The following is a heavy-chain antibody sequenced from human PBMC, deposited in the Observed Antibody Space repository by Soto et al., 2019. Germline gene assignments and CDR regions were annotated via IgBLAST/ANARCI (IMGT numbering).Heavy chain of an antibody. D-gene: IGHD2-15*01. V-gene: IGHV4-59*01. J-gene: IGHJ5*02. CDR1: GGSISSYY. CDR3: TRDASMFDP. CDR2: IYYTGST. Sequence: SETLSLTCTVSGGSISSYYWSWIRQPPGKGLEWIGYIYYTGSTNYNPSLKSRVTISVDTSKNQFSLKLSSVTAADTAVYYCTRDASMFDPWGQGTLVTVSS.